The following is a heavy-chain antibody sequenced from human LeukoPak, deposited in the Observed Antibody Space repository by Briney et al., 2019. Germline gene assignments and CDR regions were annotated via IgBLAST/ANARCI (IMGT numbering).Heavy chain of an antibody. CDR1: GFNLGDYA. CDR2: IRSKAYGGTT. J-gene: IGHJ4*02. CDR3: TSAYSGYDGVDY. V-gene: IGHV3-49*03. D-gene: IGHD5-12*01. Sequence: GGSLRLSCTGSGFNLGDYAMTWFRQAPGKGLEWVSFIRSKAYGGTTEYAASVKGRFTISRDDSTSIAYPQMNSLKTENTAVYYCTSAYSGYDGVDYWGQGTLVTVSS.